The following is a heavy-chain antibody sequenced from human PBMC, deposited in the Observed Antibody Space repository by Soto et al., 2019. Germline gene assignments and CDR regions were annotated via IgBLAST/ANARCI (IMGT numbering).Heavy chain of an antibody. D-gene: IGHD3-22*01. CDR1: GYSISSGYY. CDR2: MYHSGST. J-gene: IGHJ4*02. Sequence: SETLSLTCAVSGYSISSGYYWGWIRQPPGKGLEWIGSMYHSGSTYYIPSPKSRVTISVDTSENHFSLRVNSVTATDTAVYYCARDASTMISVVIAYFDYWSQGTLVTVSS. V-gene: IGHV4-38-2*02. CDR3: ARDASTMISVVIAYFDY.